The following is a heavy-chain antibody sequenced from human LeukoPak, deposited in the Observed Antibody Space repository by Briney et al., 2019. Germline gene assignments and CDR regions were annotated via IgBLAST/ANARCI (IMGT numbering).Heavy chain of an antibody. CDR1: GYTFTSYY. D-gene: IGHD6-13*01. J-gene: IGHJ6*02. Sequence: ASVKVSCKASGYTFTSYYMHWVRQAPGRGLEWMGIIDPSGGSTTYAQKFQGRATMTRDTSTSTVYMELSSLRSEDTAVYYCARGLYSSSWTTYYYYGMDVWGQGTTVTVSS. V-gene: IGHV1-46*01. CDR2: IDPSGGST. CDR3: ARGLYSSSWTTYYYYGMDV.